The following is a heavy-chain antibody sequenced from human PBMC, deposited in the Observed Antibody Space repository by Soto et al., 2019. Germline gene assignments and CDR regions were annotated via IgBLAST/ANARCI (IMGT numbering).Heavy chain of an antibody. Sequence: VESLNLSCRGAGYRFTGYWIGWVLHMPGKGLSLMGIIYPGDSDTRYSPSFQGQVTISADKSISTAYLQWSSLKASDTAMYYCARSDFDAFDIWGQGTMVTVSS. J-gene: IGHJ3*02. CDR2: IYPGDSDT. V-gene: IGHV5-51*01. CDR1: GYRFTGYW. CDR3: ARSDFDAFDI.